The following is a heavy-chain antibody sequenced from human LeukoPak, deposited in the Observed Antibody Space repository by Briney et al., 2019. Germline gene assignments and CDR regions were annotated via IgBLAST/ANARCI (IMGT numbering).Heavy chain of an antibody. V-gene: IGHV3-23*01. D-gene: IGHD6-19*01. Sequence: GGSLRLSCAASGFTFSSYAMSWVRQAPGKGLEWVSAISGSGGSTYYADSVKGRFTISRDNSKNTLYLQMNSLRAEDTAVYCCAKDLSGWYELDYWGQGTLVTVSS. CDR2: ISGSGGST. J-gene: IGHJ4*02. CDR3: AKDLSGWYELDY. CDR1: GFTFSSYA.